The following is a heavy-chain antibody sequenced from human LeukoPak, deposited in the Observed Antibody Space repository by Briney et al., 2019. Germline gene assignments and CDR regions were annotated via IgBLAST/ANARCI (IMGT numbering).Heavy chain of an antibody. CDR2: ISSSGSTI. Sequence: PGGSLRLSCAASGFTFSSYEMNWVRQAPGKGLEWVSYISSSGSTIYYADSVKGRFTISRDNAKNSLYLQMNSLRAEDTAVYYCARDRYSSSWSVYYYYYMDVWGKGTTVTISS. J-gene: IGHJ6*03. V-gene: IGHV3-48*03. CDR1: GFTFSSYE. D-gene: IGHD6-13*01. CDR3: ARDRYSSSWSVYYYYYMDV.